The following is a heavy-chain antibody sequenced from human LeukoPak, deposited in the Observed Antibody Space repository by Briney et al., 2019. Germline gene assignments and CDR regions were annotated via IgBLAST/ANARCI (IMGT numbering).Heavy chain of an antibody. CDR2: MNPNSGNT. J-gene: IGHJ4*02. V-gene: IGHV1-8*01. CDR1: GYTFTSYD. CDR3: ARTAAAGTDSNDY. D-gene: IGHD6-13*01. Sequence: ASVKVSCKASGYTFTSYDINWVRQATGQGPEWMGWMNPNSGNTGYAQKFQGRVTMTRNTSISTAYMELSSLRSEDTAVYYCARTAAAGTDSNDYWGQGTLVTVSS.